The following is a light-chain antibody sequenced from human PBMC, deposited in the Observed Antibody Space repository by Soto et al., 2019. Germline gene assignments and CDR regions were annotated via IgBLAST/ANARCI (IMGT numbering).Light chain of an antibody. CDR1: SSDVGGSNF. J-gene: IGLJ1*01. CDR3: VSYPSSTTYA. CDR2: DVA. V-gene: IGLV2-14*03. Sequence: QSMLTQPASVSDSPGQSITISCTGTSSDVGGSNFVSWYQRHPGKPPKLIIYDVANRPSGVSNRFSGSKSGSTASLIISRLQTEDEADYYCVSYPSSTTYAFGTGTRSPS.